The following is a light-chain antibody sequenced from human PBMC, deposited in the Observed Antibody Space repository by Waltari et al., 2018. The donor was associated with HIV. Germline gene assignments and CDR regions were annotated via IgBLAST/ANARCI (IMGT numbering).Light chain of an antibody. CDR2: DVT. Sequence: QSALTQPRPVSGSPGQSVNISCTGTSSDIGGYTYVSWYQQQPEKAPKRLIYDVTGRPSGVLDRFSGARSGNTASLSISGLQAADAADYYCFSYIGSSFSYAFGSVTRVSVL. CDR1: SSDIGGYTY. V-gene: IGLV2-11*01. J-gene: IGLJ1*01. CDR3: FSYIGSSFSYA.